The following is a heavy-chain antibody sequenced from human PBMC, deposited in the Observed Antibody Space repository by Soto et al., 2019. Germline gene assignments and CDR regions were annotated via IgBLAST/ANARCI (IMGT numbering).Heavy chain of an antibody. V-gene: IGHV3-23*01. CDR2: ISGSGGST. Sequence: GGSLRLSCAASGFTFSSYAMSWVRQAPGKGLEWVSAISGSGGSTYYADSVKGRFTISRDNSKNTLYLQMNSLRAEDTAVYYCAKDGALGYCSSTSCSPNWFDPRGQGTLVTVSS. CDR1: GFTFSSYA. J-gene: IGHJ5*02. CDR3: AKDGALGYCSSTSCSPNWFDP. D-gene: IGHD2-2*01.